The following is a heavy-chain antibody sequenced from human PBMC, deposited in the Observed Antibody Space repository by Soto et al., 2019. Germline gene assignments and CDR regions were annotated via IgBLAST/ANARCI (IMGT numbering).Heavy chain of an antibody. J-gene: IGHJ4*02. V-gene: IGHV3-23*01. Sequence: PGGSLRLSCAASGLTFSSYAMSWVRQAPGKGLEWVSAISGSGGSTYYADSVKGRFTISRDNSKNTLYLQMNSPRAEDTAVYYCANGFLASGWPRFDYWGQGTLVTVSS. D-gene: IGHD6-19*01. CDR2: ISGSGGST. CDR3: ANGFLASGWPRFDY. CDR1: GLTFSSYA.